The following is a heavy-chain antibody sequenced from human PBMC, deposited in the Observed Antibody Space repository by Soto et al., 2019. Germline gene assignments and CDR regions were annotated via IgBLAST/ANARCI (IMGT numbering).Heavy chain of an antibody. CDR3: ARERGYCSGGSCPVDY. Sequence: SETLSLTCTVSGGSISSSSYYWGWIRQPPGKGLEWIGSIYYSGSTYYNPSLKSRVTISVDTSKNQFSLKLCSVTAADTAVYYCARERGYCSGGSCPVDYWGQGTLVTVS. V-gene: IGHV4-39*02. J-gene: IGHJ4*02. CDR1: GGSISSSSYY. CDR2: IYYSGST. D-gene: IGHD2-15*01.